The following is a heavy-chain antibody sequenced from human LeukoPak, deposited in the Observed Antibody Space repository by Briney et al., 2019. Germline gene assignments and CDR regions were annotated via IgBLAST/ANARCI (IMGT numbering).Heavy chain of an antibody. CDR1: GGTFSSYA. Sequence: ASVKVSCKASGGTFSSYAISWVRQAPGQGLVWMGGIIPIFGTANYAQKFQGRVTITADESTSTAYMELSSLRSEDTAVYYCAREVVVVAATRGHWFDPWGQGTLVTVSS. V-gene: IGHV1-69*13. J-gene: IGHJ5*02. CDR2: IIPIFGTA. D-gene: IGHD2-15*01. CDR3: AREVVVVAATRGHWFDP.